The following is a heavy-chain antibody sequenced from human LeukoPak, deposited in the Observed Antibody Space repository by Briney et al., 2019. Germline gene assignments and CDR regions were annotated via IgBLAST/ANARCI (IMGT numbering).Heavy chain of an antibody. Sequence: ASVKVSCKASGVTFSSYAISWVRQAPGQGLEWMGRIIPILGIANYAQKFQGRVTITADKSTSTAYMELSSLRSEDTAVYYCARDQRAITFGGVIVGAFDYWGQGTLVTVSS. V-gene: IGHV1-69*04. CDR2: IIPILGIA. J-gene: IGHJ4*02. D-gene: IGHD3-16*02. CDR3: ARDQRAITFGGVIVGAFDY. CDR1: GVTFSSYA.